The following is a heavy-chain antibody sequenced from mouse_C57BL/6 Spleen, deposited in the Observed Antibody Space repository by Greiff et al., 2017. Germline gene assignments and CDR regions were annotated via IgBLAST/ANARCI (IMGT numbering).Heavy chain of an antibody. CDR3: ARRFDWYFDV. CDR2: IYPRSGNT. J-gene: IGHJ1*03. CDR1: GYTFTSYG. Sequence: VQLQQSGAELARPGASVKLSCKASGYTFTSYGISWVKQRTGQGLEWIGEIYPRSGNTYYNEKFKGKATLTADKSSSTAYMELRSLTSEDSAVYFCARRFDWYFDVWGTGTTVTVSS. V-gene: IGHV1-81*01.